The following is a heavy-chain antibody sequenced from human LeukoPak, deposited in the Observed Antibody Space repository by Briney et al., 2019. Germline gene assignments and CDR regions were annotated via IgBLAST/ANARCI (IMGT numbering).Heavy chain of an antibody. D-gene: IGHD3-10*01. J-gene: IGHJ6*03. V-gene: IGHV1-69*06. CDR2: IIPIFGTA. CDR3: ARDRDIWFGESNYYYYMDV. CDR1: GGTFSSYA. Sequence: GASVKVSCKASGGTFSSYAISWVRQAPGQGLEWMGRIIPIFGTANYARKFQGRVTITADKSTSTAYMELSSLRSEDTAVYYCARDRDIWFGESNYYYYMDVWGKGTTVTVSS.